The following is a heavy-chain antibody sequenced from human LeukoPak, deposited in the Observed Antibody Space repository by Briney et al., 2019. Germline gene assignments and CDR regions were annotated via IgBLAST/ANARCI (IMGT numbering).Heavy chain of an antibody. D-gene: IGHD3-10*01. J-gene: IGHJ4*02. Sequence: ASVKVSCKASGYSFTDYYIHWVRQAPGQGLEWMGWISAYNGNTNYAQKLQGRVTMTTDTSTSTAYMELRSLRSDDTAVYYCARGSLWFGESTNDYWGQGTLVTVSS. V-gene: IGHV1-18*04. CDR3: ARGSLWFGESTNDY. CDR2: ISAYNGNT. CDR1: GYSFTDYY.